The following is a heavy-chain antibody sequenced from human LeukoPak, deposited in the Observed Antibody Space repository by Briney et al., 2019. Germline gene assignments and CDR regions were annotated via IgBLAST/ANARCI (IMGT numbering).Heavy chain of an antibody. Sequence: SETLSLTCTVSGGSISSYYWSWIRQPPGKGLEWIGYIYYSGSTNYNPSLKSRVTISVDTSKNQFSLKLSSVTAADTAVYYCAGVSYYYVWGSYRYSWFDPWGQGTLVTVSS. CDR3: AGVSYYYVWGSYRYSWFDP. CDR1: GGSISSYY. D-gene: IGHD3-16*02. V-gene: IGHV4-59*01. J-gene: IGHJ5*02. CDR2: IYYSGST.